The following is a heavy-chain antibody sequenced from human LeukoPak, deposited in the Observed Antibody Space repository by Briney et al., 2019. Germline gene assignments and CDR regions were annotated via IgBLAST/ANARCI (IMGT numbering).Heavy chain of an antibody. D-gene: IGHD5-12*01. CDR2: INLDGSST. V-gene: IGHV3-74*01. CDR3: ARVRGYSGYDFSS. CDR1: GFTFSGYW. Sequence: GGSLRLSCAASGFTFSGYWMHWVRHAPGKGLVWVSRINLDGSSTAYADSVKGRFTISRDNAKNTLYLQMNSLRAEDTAVYYCARVRGYSGYDFSSWGQGTLVTVSS. J-gene: IGHJ5*02.